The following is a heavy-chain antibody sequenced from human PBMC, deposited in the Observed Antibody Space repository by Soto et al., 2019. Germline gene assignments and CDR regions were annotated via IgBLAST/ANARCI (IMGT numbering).Heavy chain of an antibody. Sequence: EVQRLESGGDLVQPGGSLRLSCSSSGCSFNNSVMNWVRQASGKGLEWVSTVYPTGDSTFYADSVKGRFTISRDNSKSTLDLQMTSLRSEDVAGYYCARRAITASTKGGAFDAWGQGTTVSVSS. J-gene: IGHJ3*01. CDR2: VYPTGDST. CDR1: GCSFNNSV. V-gene: IGHV3-23*01. CDR3: ARRAITASTKGGAFDA. D-gene: IGHD1-7*01.